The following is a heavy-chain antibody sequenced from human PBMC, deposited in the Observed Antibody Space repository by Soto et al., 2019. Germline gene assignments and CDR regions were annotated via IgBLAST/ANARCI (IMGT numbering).Heavy chain of an antibody. J-gene: IGHJ3*02. D-gene: IGHD4-17*01. CDR1: GFTFSTYA. V-gene: IGHV3-23*01. CDR2: ISAGGGST. Sequence: PVGSLRLSGVASGFTFSTYAMSWVRQAPGKGLEWVSAISAGGGSTYYADSVKGRFTISRDNSINTLYLQMNSLRTEDTAVYYCAHPRGYGVFDAYDIWGQGAMVTVSS. CDR3: AHPRGYGVFDAYDI.